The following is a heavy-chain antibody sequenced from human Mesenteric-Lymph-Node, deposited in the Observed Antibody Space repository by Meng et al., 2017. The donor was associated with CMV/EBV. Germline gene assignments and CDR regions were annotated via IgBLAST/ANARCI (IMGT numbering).Heavy chain of an antibody. Sequence: SLTCTVSGDCVSEGSYYWTWIRQAPGKGLEWSGYIYSSVSTNYNPSLKSRVTISVDTSKNQFSLKLTSVTAADTAVYYCARDQPADYWGQGTLVTVSS. J-gene: IGHJ4*02. CDR2: IYSSVST. CDR1: GDCVSEGSYY. CDR3: ARDQPADY. V-gene: IGHV4-61*01.